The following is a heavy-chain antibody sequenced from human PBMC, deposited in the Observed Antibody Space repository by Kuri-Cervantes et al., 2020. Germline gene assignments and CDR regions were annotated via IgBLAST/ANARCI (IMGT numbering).Heavy chain of an antibody. CDR1: GFTFSGYW. Sequence: GESLKISCAASGFTFSGYWTHWFRQAPGEGLVWVSRIHSDGTSTNYADSVKGRFTISIDNAKNTLYLQMNGLRAEDTAVYYCARGARGYYGSGSYSRWYFDLWGRGTLVTVSS. D-gene: IGHD3-10*01. CDR2: IHSDGTST. V-gene: IGHV3-74*01. CDR3: ARGARGYYGSGSYSRWYFDL. J-gene: IGHJ2*01.